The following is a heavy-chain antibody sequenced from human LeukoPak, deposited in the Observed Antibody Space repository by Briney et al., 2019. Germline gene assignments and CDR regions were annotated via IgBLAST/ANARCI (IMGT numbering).Heavy chain of an antibody. J-gene: IGHJ4*02. Sequence: GGSLRLSCAASGFTFSSYAMHWVRQAPGRGLEWVADISHDGSHKYYADSVKGRFTISRDDSKNTLYLQMNSLRPEDTAVYYCARGTMVRGVILLGDCWGQGTLVTVSS. CDR3: ARGTMVRGVILLGDC. CDR2: ISHDGSHK. CDR1: GFTFSSYA. V-gene: IGHV3-30*04. D-gene: IGHD3-10*01.